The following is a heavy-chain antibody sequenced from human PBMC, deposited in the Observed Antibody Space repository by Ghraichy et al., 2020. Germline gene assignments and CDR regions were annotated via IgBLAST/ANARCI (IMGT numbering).Heavy chain of an antibody. CDR3: ARATIGDGMDV. CDR1: RGSFRGYS. D-gene: IGHD3-3*01. Sequence: SETLSLTCAVYRGSFRGYSWTWIRQPPGKGLEWIGEMNHSGSTNHHPSLKSRVTISVDTSKNRLSLKLRSVTAADTAVYYCARATIGDGMDVWGPGTTVTVSS. J-gene: IGHJ6*02. CDR2: MNHSGST. V-gene: IGHV4-34*01.